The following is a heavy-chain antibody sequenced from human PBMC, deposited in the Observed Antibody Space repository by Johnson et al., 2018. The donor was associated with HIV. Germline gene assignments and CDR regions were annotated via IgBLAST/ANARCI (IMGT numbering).Heavy chain of an antibody. J-gene: IGHJ3*02. V-gene: IGHV3-30*14. CDR1: GFTFSDYA. CDR2: ISYDGTNA. Sequence: QVLLVESGGGVVQPGRSLRLSCVASGFTFSDYALHWVRQTPGKRLEWVAVISYDGTNADYGDSLKGRFTMSRDNSKNTLYLQMNSLRAEDTAVYYCARDWNEYSSSDGAFDIWGQGTMVTVSS. D-gene: IGHD6-6*01. CDR3: ARDWNEYSSSDGAFDI.